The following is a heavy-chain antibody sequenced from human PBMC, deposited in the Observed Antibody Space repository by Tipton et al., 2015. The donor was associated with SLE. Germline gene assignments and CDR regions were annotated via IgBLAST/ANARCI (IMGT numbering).Heavy chain of an antibody. J-gene: IGHJ4*02. CDR1: GGSVSSKNYY. CDR3: ARLISAYDCNFDY. Sequence: TLSLTCTVSGGSVSSKNYYWGWIRQPPGKGLEWIGRIYYSGSTYYNPSLKSRVSISVDTSTNRLFLNLISVTAADTALYYCARLISAYDCNFDYWGQGTLVTVSS. D-gene: IGHD5-12*01. CDR2: IYYSGST. V-gene: IGHV4-39*07.